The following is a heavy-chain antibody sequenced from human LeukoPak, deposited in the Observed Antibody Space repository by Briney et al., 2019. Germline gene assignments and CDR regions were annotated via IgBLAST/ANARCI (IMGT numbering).Heavy chain of an antibody. CDR2: INPNSGGT. D-gene: IGHD3-3*01. J-gene: IGHJ6*02. CDR1: GYTFTGYY. V-gene: IGHV1-2*02. Sequence: ASVKVSCKASGYTFTGYYMHWVRQAPGQGLERMGWINPNSGGTNYAQKFQGRVTMTRDTSISTAYMELSRLRSDDTAVYYCARGAGILEWLPGVYYYGMDVWGQGTTVTVSS. CDR3: ARGAGILEWLPGVYYYGMDV.